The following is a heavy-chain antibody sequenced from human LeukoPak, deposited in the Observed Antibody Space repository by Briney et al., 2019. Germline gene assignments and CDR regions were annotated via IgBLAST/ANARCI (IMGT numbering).Heavy chain of an antibody. CDR3: ARGGYSSSLYDY. J-gene: IGHJ4*02. CDR1: GYTFNGYY. CDR2: INPNSGET. Sequence: ASVKVSCKASGYTFNGYYMHGVRQAPGHGLEWMGWINPNSGETHYAQNFRGRVTMTRDTSITTAYMELSSLMSDDTAVYYCARGGYSSSLYDYWGQGTLVTVSS. V-gene: IGHV1-2*02. D-gene: IGHD6-13*01.